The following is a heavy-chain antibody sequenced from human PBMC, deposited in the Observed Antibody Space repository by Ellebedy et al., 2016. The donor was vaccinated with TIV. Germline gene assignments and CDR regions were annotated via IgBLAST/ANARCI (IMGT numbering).Heavy chain of an antibody. Sequence: GGSLRLSCAASGFIFSDYYMTWIRQAPGQGLEWISYISNSGSIINYADSVRGRFTVSRDNVKNTLYLQMTSLQAEDTAVYYCARDRSANSHWGRGTLVTVSS. D-gene: IGHD2-21*01. CDR1: GFIFSDYY. J-gene: IGHJ4*02. V-gene: IGHV3-11*01. CDR2: ISNSGSII. CDR3: ARDRSANSH.